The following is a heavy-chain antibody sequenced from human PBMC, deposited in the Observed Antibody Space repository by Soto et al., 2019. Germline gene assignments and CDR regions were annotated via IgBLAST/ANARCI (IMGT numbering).Heavy chain of an antibody. J-gene: IGHJ4*02. V-gene: IGHV3-23*01. CDR3: AKSPLSRNPRLTLTTGFDY. Sequence: EVQLLESGGDLVQPGGSLRLSCAASGFTFSNYAMSWVRQAPGKGLEWVSTISDTGDSTYYADSVRGRFTISRDNSKNTLYLQRVSLRAEDTAVFFCAKSPLSRNPRLTLTTGFDYCGQGALVTVSS. D-gene: IGHD4-17*01. CDR1: GFTFSNYA. CDR2: ISDTGDST.